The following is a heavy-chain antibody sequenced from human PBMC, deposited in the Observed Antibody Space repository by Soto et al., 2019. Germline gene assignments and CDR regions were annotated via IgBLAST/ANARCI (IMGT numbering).Heavy chain of an antibody. Sequence: DVQLLESGGDLVQPGGSLRLSCAASGFTSSSYAMSWVRQAPGKGLEWVSSMSGAGRSSYDADSVKGRFTISRDNSKNTLYLQKNNLRAEDTALYYCAKGPIFGVENIYDYWGQGTLVTVSS. CDR1: GFTSSSYA. CDR3: AKGPIFGVENIYDY. J-gene: IGHJ4*02. CDR2: MSGAGRSS. D-gene: IGHD3-3*01. V-gene: IGHV3-23*01.